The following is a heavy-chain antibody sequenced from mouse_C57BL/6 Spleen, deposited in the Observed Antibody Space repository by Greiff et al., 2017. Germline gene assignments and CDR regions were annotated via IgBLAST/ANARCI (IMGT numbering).Heavy chain of an antibody. CDR3: ARNGGSSRKDAMDY. CDR2: IWSGGST. V-gene: IGHV2-2*01. CDR1: GFSLTSYG. J-gene: IGHJ4*01. D-gene: IGHD1-1*01. Sequence: QVQLKESGPGLVQPSQSLSITCTVSGFSLTSYGVHWVRQSPGKGLEWLGVIWSGGSTDYNAAFISRLSISKDNSKSQVFFKMNSLQADDTAIYYCARNGGSSRKDAMDYWGQGTSVTVSS.